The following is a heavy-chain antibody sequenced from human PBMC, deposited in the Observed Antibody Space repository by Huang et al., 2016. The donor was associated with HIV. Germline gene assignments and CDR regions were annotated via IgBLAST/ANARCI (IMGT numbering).Heavy chain of an antibody. CDR1: GYNFNNYD. CDR2: MNPKSGNT. CDR3: ARARGFLYDSTGYYSRYYFDS. Sequence: QVQLVQSGAEVKKPGDSVKVSCKASGYNFNNYDFNWVRQVSGQGLEWLGWMNPKSGNTGYVQKCQGRVTITRNTSITTAYMELRSLRSEDTAVYYCARARGFLYDSTGYYSRYYFDSWGQGTLVTISS. D-gene: IGHD3-22*01. V-gene: IGHV1-8*03. J-gene: IGHJ4*02.